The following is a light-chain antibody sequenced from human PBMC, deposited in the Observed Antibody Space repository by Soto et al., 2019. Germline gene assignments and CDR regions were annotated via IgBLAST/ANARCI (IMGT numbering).Light chain of an antibody. CDR3: QQYNIWRSIS. CDR2: GAF. Sequence: EIVMTQSPATLSVSPGERATLSCRASQSVSSNLAWYQQKPGQAPRLLIHGAFTRATGIPARFSGSGSGTEFTLTISSLQSEDFAVYYCQQYNIWRSISFGQGTRLEIK. CDR1: QSVSSN. V-gene: IGKV3-15*01. J-gene: IGKJ5*01.